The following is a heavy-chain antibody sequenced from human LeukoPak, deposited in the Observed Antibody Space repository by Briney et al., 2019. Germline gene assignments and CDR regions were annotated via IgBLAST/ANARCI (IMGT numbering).Heavy chain of an antibody. V-gene: IGHV3-66*02. CDR2: IYSGGST. CDR3: AREYSSSSKSPFDY. J-gene: IGHJ4*02. CDR1: GFTFSSYS. Sequence: GGSLRLSCAASGFTFSSYSMNWVRQAPGKGLEWVSVIYSGGSTYYADSVKGRFTISRDNSKNTPYLQMNSLRAEDTAVYYCAREYSSSSKSPFDYWGQGTLVTVSS. D-gene: IGHD6-6*01.